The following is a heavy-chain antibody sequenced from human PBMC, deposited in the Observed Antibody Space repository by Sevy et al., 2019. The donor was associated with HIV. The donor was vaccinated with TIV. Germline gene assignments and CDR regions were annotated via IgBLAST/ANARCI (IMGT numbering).Heavy chain of an antibody. CDR2: ISSSISYI. CDR3: ATGKVNYYDSTFARV. V-gene: IGHV3-21*01. D-gene: IGHD3-22*01. CDR1: GFTFSSYS. Sequence: GGSLRLSCAASGFTFSSYSMNRVRQAPGKGLEWVSSISSSISYIYYADSVKGRFTISRDNAKNSLYLQMNSLRAEDTAVYYCATGKVNYYDSTFARVWGQGTLVTVSS. J-gene: IGHJ4*02.